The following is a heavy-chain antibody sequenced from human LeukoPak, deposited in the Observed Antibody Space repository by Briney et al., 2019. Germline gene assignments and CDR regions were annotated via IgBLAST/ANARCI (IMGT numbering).Heavy chain of an antibody. CDR1: GYTFTSYG. CDR3: ARDSLGGYSSSWTVDY. CDR2: ISAYNGNT. V-gene: IGHV1-18*01. J-gene: IGHJ4*02. Sequence: ASVKVSCKASGYTFTSYGISWARQAPGQGLEWVGWISAYNGNTNYAQKLQGRVTMTTDTSTSTAYMELRSLRSDDTAVYYCARDSLGGYSSSWTVDYWGQGTLVTVSS. D-gene: IGHD6-13*01.